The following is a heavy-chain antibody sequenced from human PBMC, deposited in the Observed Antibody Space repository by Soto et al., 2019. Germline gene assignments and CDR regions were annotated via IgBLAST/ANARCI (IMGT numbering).Heavy chain of an antibody. CDR3: ARDRHKEASLNWFDP. V-gene: IGHV4-31*03. J-gene: IGHJ5*02. CDR1: GVSVSSSYYS. CDR2: VSYTGST. Sequence: SETLSPTFTVTGVSVSSSYYSWSGIRKHPWKGLEWIGYVSYTGSTNYNPSLRGRVSISADTTKNQFSLKLTSVTAADTAVYFCARDRHKEASLNWFDPWGQGTLVTVSS.